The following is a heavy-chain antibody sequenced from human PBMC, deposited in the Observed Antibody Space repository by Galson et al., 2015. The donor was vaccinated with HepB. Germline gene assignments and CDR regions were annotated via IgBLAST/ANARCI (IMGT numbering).Heavy chain of an antibody. D-gene: IGHD6-13*01. CDR2: IDPSDSYT. CDR3: ARNIAAAAYYYYGMDV. Sequence: QSGAEVKKPGESLRISCKGSGYSFTSYWISWVRQMPGKGLEWMGRIDPSDSYTNYSPSFQGHVTISADKSISTAYLQWSSLKASDTAMYYCARNIAAAAYYYYGMDVWGQGTTVTVSS. CDR1: GYSFTSYW. V-gene: IGHV5-10-1*01. J-gene: IGHJ6*02.